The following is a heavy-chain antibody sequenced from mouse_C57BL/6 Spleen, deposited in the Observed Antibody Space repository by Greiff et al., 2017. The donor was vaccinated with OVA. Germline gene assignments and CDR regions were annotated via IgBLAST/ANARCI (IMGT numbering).Heavy chain of an antibody. J-gene: IGHJ4*01. V-gene: IGHV2-2*01. Sequence: QVQLQQSGPGLVQPSQCLSITCTVSGFSLTSYGVHWVRQSPGKGLEWLGVIWRGGSTAYNAAFISRLSISKDNTKSQVFFKMNSLQADDTAIYDCARFYYDYDAMDYWGQGTSVTVSS. D-gene: IGHD2-1*01. CDR1: GFSLTSYG. CDR3: ARFYYDYDAMDY. CDR2: IWRGGST.